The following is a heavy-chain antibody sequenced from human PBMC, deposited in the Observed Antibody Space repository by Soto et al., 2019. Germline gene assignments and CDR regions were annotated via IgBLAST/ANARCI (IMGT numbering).Heavy chain of an antibody. CDR2: ISGSGGST. J-gene: IGHJ6*03. Sequence: GESLKISCAASGFTFSSYAMSWVRQAPGKGLEWVSAISGSGGSTYYADSVKGRFTISRDNSKNTLYLQMNSLRAEDTAVYYCAKDGDFGPGYYYYYYMDVWGKGTTVTVSS. CDR3: AKDGDFGPGYYYYYYMDV. V-gene: IGHV3-23*01. CDR1: GFTFSSYA. D-gene: IGHD3-3*01.